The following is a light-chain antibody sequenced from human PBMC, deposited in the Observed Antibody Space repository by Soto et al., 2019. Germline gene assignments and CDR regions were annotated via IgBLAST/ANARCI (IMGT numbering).Light chain of an antibody. CDR1: QSVTSNY. J-gene: IGKJ5*01. V-gene: IGKV3-20*01. CDR2: GVS. CDR3: QQYGSSPIT. Sequence: EIVLTQSPGTLSLSPGERATLSCRASQSVTSNYLAWYQQKIGQAPRLLMYGVSNRVTGIPDRFSGSGSGTDFTLTISRLEPEDFALYYCQQYGSSPITFGQGTGLEI.